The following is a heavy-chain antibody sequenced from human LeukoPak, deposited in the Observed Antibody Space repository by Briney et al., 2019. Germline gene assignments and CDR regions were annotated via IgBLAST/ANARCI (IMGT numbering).Heavy chain of an antibody. CDR2: IRYDGSNK. CDR1: GFTFSSYW. Sequence: SGGSLRLSCAASGFTFSSYWMHWVRQAPGKGLEWVAFIRYDGSNKYYADSVKGRFTISRDNSKNTLYLQMNSLRAEDTAVYYCAKDGTLRGYCSSTSCYPSRDYWGHGTLVTVSS. D-gene: IGHD2-2*01. CDR3: AKDGTLRGYCSSTSCYPSRDY. J-gene: IGHJ4*01. V-gene: IGHV3-30*02.